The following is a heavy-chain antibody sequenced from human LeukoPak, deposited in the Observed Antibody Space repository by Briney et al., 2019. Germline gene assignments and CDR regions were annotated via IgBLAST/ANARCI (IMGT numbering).Heavy chain of an antibody. CDR3: ARVAQWLVLRRGAFDY. V-gene: IGHV3-11*01. CDR2: ISSSGSTI. CDR1: GFTFSDYY. J-gene: IGHJ4*02. D-gene: IGHD6-19*01. Sequence: PGGSLRLSCAASGFTFSDYYMSWIRQAPGKGLEWVSYISSSGSTIYYADSVKGRFTISRDNAKNSLYLQMNSLRAEDTAVYYCARVAQWLVLRRGAFDYWGQGTLVTVSS.